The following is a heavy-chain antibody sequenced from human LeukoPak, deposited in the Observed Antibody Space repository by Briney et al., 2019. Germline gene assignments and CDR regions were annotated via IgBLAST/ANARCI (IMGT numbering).Heavy chain of an antibody. V-gene: IGHV3-15*01. CDR3: TLIAVAGTDFDY. D-gene: IGHD6-19*01. CDR1: GFSFSNAW. CDR2: IKSKTDGGTT. J-gene: IGHJ4*02. Sequence: KTGGSLRLSCAASGFSFSNAWMNWVRQAPGKGLEWVGRIKSKTDGGTTDYAAPVKGRFTISRDDSKNTLYLQMNSLKTEDTAVYYCTLIAVAGTDFDYWGQGTLVTVSS.